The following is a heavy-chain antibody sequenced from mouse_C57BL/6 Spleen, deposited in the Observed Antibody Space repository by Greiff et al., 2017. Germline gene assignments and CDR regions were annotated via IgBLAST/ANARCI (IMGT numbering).Heavy chain of an antibody. Sequence: VQLQQPGAELVMPGASVKLSCKASGYTFTSYWMHWVKQRPGQGLEWIGEIDPSDSYTNYNQKFKGKSTLTVDKSSSTAYMQLSSLTSEDSAVYYCARWESNDSSSYFDYWGQGTTLTVSS. D-gene: IGHD1-1*01. CDR1: GYTFTSYW. V-gene: IGHV1-69*01. J-gene: IGHJ2*01. CDR3: ARWESNDSSSYFDY. CDR2: IDPSDSYT.